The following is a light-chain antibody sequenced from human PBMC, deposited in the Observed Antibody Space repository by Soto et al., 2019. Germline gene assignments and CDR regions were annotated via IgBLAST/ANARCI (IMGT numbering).Light chain of an antibody. V-gene: IGKV1-17*01. J-gene: IGKJ1*01. CDR3: LRHNDYPLT. Sequence: DIQMTQSPSSLSASVGDRVTITCRASQDVRNDLGWYQQKPGKAPKRLIYAASSLPSGVPSRFSGSGSGTEFTLTSSSVHPEDYATYCWLRHNDYPLTFGQGTKVEI. CDR2: AAS. CDR1: QDVRND.